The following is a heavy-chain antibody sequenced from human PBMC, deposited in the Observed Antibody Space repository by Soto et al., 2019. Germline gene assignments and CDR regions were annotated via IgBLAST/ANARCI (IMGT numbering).Heavy chain of an antibody. J-gene: IGHJ6*02. CDR3: ARAPHFWSGYSGGYGMDV. V-gene: IGHV1-2*04. D-gene: IGHD3-3*01. Sequence: QVQLVQSGAEVKKPGASVKVSCKASGYTFTGYYMHWVRQAPGQGLEWMRWINANSGGTNYEQKLQGWVTMTRDTSISTAYMGLNRRRSDDTAVYYVARAPHFWSGYSGGYGMDVWGQGTKVTVSS. CDR1: GYTFTGYY. CDR2: INANSGGT.